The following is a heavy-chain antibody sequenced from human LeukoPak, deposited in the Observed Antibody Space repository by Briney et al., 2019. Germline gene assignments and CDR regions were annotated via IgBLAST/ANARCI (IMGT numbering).Heavy chain of an antibody. CDR2: VSWNSGNI. CDR3: AKGGGHSYLTFLGY. CDR1: GFTFDDYA. V-gene: IGHV3-9*01. D-gene: IGHD5-18*01. Sequence: PGGSLRLSCAASGFTFDDYAMHWVRQPPGKGLEWVSGVSWNSGNIGYADSVKGRFTISRDNAKNSLYLQMNSLRAEDTALYYCAKGGGHSYLTFLGYWGQGTLVTVSS. J-gene: IGHJ4*02.